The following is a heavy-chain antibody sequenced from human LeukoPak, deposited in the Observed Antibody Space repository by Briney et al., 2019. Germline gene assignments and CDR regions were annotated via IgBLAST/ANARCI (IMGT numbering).Heavy chain of an antibody. D-gene: IGHD1-26*01. V-gene: IGHV3-23*01. CDR1: GFTFSSYA. CDR2: ISGSGGST. CDR3: VRDGVGAPPFDY. J-gene: IGHJ4*02. Sequence: GGSLRLSCAASGFTFSSYAMSWVRQAPGKGLEWVSAISGSGGSTYYADSVKGRFTISRDNSKNTLYLQMNSLRAEDTAVYYCVRDGVGAPPFDYWGQGTLVTVSS.